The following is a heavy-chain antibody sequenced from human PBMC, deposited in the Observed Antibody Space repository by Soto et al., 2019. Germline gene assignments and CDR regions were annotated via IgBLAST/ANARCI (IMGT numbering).Heavy chain of an antibody. CDR2: MNPNSGNT. D-gene: IGHD3-3*01. CDR3: ARDLSITIFGVVIIPRPSYYYYGMDV. J-gene: IGHJ6*02. Sequence: ASVKVSCKASGYTFTSYDINWVRQATGQGLEWMGWMNPNSGNTGYAQKFQGRVTMTRNTSISTVYMELSSLRSEDTAVYYCARDLSITIFGVVIIPRPSYYYYGMDVWGQGTKVTVSS. V-gene: IGHV1-8*01. CDR1: GYTFTSYD.